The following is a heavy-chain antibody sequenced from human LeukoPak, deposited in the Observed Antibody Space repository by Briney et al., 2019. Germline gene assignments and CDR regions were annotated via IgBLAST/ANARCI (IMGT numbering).Heavy chain of an antibody. D-gene: IGHD3-3*01. V-gene: IGHV4-61*01. J-gene: IGHJ3*02. Sequence: SETLSLTCTVSGGSVSSGSYYWSWIRQPPGKGLEWIGYIYYSGSTNYNPSLKSRVTISVDTSKNQFSLKLSSVTAADTAVYYCARDRRFLEWLSFDAFDIWGQGTMVTVSS. CDR2: IYYSGST. CDR1: GGSVSSGSYY. CDR3: ARDRRFLEWLSFDAFDI.